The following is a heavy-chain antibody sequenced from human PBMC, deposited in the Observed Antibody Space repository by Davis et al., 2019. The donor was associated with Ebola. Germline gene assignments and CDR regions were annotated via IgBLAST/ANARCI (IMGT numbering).Heavy chain of an antibody. CDR3: ARMPTVTADHWYFDL. CDR2: MNPNIGNT. V-gene: IGHV1-8*01. Sequence: ASVKVSCKASGYTFTSYYMHWVRQATGQGLEWMGWMNPNIGNTGYAQKFQGRVTMTRNTSISTAYMELSSLRSEDTAVYYCARMPTVTADHWYFDLWGRGTLVAVSS. CDR1: GYTFTSYY. J-gene: IGHJ2*01. D-gene: IGHD4-17*01.